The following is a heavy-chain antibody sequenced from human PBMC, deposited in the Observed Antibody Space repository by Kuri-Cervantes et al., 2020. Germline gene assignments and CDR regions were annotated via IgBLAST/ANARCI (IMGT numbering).Heavy chain of an antibody. Sequence: LSLTCAASGFTFSSYSMNWVRQAPGKGLEWVSSISSSSSYIYYADSVKGRFTISRDNAKNSLYLQMNSLRAEDTAVYYCARGAHSSSWTTGFGYWGQGTLVTVSS. CDR3: ARGAHSSSWTTGFGY. D-gene: IGHD6-13*01. CDR2: ISSSSSYI. CDR1: GFTFSSYS. V-gene: IGHV3-21*01. J-gene: IGHJ4*02.